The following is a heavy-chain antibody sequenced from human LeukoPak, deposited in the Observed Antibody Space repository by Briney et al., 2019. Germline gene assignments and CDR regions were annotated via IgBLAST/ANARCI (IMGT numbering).Heavy chain of an antibody. CDR2: IYYSGST. Sequence: SETLSLTCTVSGGSISSYYWSWIRQPPGKGLEWIGYIYYSGSTNYNPSLKSRVTISVDTSKNQFSLKLSSVTAADAAVYYCAREVHGDYYFDYWGQGTLVTVSS. D-gene: IGHD4-17*01. CDR3: AREVHGDYYFDY. V-gene: IGHV4-59*01. CDR1: GGSISSYY. J-gene: IGHJ4*02.